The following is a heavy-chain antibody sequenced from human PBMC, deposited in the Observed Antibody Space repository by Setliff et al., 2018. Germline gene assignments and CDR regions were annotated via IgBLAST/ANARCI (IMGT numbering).Heavy chain of an antibody. CDR3: ARAAARAEYSDTSAYLPFDF. V-gene: IGHV4-38-2*02. CDR2: VYHSGSS. J-gene: IGHJ4*02. Sequence: PSGTLSLTCTVSGYPISRGFYWGWIRQSPGKGLEWIGSVYHSGSSYQNPSLRSRIAVSVDTSKNQFSLRLNSVTAADTAVYFCARAAARAEYSDTSAYLPFDFWGLGTLVTVSS. CDR1: GYPISRGFY. D-gene: IGHD3-16*01.